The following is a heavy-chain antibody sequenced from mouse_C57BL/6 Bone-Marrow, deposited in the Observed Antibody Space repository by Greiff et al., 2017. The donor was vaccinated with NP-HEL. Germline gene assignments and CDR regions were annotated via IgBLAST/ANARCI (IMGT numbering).Heavy chain of an antibody. Sequence: QVQLKESGPELVKPGASVKISCKASGYSFTSYYIHWVKQRPGQGLERIGWIYPGSGNTKYNEKFKGKATLTADTSSSTAYMQLSSLTSEDSAVYYCARSNYGTGFDYWGQGTTLTVSS. V-gene: IGHV1-66*01. CDR3: ARSNYGTGFDY. CDR1: GYSFTSYY. J-gene: IGHJ2*01. D-gene: IGHD1-1*01. CDR2: IYPGSGNT.